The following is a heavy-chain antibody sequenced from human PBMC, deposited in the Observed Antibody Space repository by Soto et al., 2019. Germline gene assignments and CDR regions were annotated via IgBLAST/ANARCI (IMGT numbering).Heavy chain of an antibody. J-gene: IGHJ5*02. Sequence: PSETLSLTCIVSGGSISSGGYYWSWIRQHPGKGLEWIGYIYYSGSTYYNPSLKSRVTISVDTSKNQFSLKLSSVTAADTAVYYCARDFEGSLGAGSWGQGTLVTVSS. CDR2: IYYSGST. V-gene: IGHV4-31*03. CDR1: GGSISSGGYY. CDR3: ARDFEGSLGAGS. D-gene: IGHD3-9*01.